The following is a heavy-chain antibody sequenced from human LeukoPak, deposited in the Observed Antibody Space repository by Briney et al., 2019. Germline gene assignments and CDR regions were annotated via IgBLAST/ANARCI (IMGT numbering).Heavy chain of an antibody. CDR3: AREGFRGGWDRFDY. CDR1: GFTFSDYY. CDR2: ISSSSSYT. V-gene: IGHV3-11*05. D-gene: IGHD1-26*01. J-gene: IGHJ4*02. Sequence: GGSLRLSCAASGFTFSDYYMSWIRQAPGKGLEWVSYISSSSSYTNYADSVKGRFTISRENAKNSLYLQMNSLRAEDTAVYHCAREGFRGGWDRFDYWGQGTLVTVSS.